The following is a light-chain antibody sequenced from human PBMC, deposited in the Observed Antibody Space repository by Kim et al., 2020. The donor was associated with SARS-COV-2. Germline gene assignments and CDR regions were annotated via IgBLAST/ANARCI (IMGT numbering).Light chain of an antibody. V-gene: IGKV1-17*01. CDR3: LQQHVFPIT. J-gene: IGKJ5*01. Sequence: DIQMTQSPSSLSASVGDRVTITCRASQGIASEIGWYQQNPGKAPKRLIYDASNLQSGVPSRFSGSGFETEFTLTISSLQPEDFATYFCLQQHVFPITFGQGTRLEIK. CDR1: QGIASE. CDR2: DAS.